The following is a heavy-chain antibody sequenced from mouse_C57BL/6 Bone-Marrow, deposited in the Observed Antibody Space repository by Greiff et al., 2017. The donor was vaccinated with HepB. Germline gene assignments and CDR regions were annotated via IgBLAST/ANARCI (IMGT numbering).Heavy chain of an antibody. D-gene: IGHD1-1*01. CDR3: ARESYGSSYYYWYFDV. Sequence: EVKVVESGGGLVKPGGSLKLSCAASGFTFSSYAMSWVRQTPEKRLEWVATISDGGSYTYYPANVKGRFTISRDNAKNNLYLQMSHLKSEDTAMYYCARESYGSSYYYWYFDVWGTGTTVTVSS. CDR2: ISDGGSYT. CDR1: GFTFSSYA. J-gene: IGHJ1*03. V-gene: IGHV5-4*01.